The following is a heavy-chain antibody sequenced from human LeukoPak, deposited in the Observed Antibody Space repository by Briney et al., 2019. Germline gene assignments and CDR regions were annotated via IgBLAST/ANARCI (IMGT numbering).Heavy chain of an antibody. Sequence: GGSLTLAWAAAGFTVSSNYMSWVRQAPGKGLEWVSVIYSGGSTYYADSVKGRFTSSRDNSKTPLYLKMNSLRAADTAVYYCARDKGTSYLSSFDYWGQGTLVTVSS. D-gene: IGHD6-6*01. J-gene: IGHJ4*02. CDR2: IYSGGST. V-gene: IGHV3-53*05. CDR3: ARDKGTSYLSSFDY. CDR1: GFTVSSNY.